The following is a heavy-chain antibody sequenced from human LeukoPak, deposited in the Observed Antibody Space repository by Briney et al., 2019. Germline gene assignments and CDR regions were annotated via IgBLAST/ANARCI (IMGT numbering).Heavy chain of an antibody. D-gene: IGHD2-21*01. Sequence: GGSLRLSREASGFTFTDYAMHWVRQAPGKGLEWVAVISHDGRYRYSADSVGGRFIISRDTSSNTLSLQMDSLTTEDTAVYYCVRDWIGISIPIQRIVGYFQHWGQGTLVTVSS. CDR3: VRDWIGISIPIQRIVGYFQH. CDR1: GFTFTDYA. CDR2: ISHDGRYR. J-gene: IGHJ1*01. V-gene: IGHV3-30*04.